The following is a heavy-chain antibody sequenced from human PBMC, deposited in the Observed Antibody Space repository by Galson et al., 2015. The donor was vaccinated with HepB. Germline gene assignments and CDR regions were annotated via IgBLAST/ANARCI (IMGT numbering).Heavy chain of an antibody. D-gene: IGHD2/OR15-2a*01. CDR2: IWYDGSNK. V-gene: IGHV3-33*01. CDR1: GFTFSSYG. CDR3: ARQAVRSTSYYFAY. J-gene: IGHJ4*02. Sequence: SLRLSCAASGFTFSSYGMYWVRQAPGKGLEWVAVIWYDGSNKYYADSVKGRFTISRDNSKNTLYLQMNSLRAEDTAVYYCARQAVRSTSYYFAYWGQGTLVTVSS.